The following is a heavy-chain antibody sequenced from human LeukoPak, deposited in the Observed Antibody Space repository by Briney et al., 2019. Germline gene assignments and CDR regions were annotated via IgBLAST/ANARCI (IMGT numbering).Heavy chain of an antibody. J-gene: IGHJ4*02. D-gene: IGHD3-3*01. CDR2: ISAYNGNT. CDR3: ERGRTIFGVVIVSVDY. Sequence: GASVKVSCKASGYTFTSYGISWVRQAPGQGLEWMGWISAYNGNTNYAQKLQGRVTMTTDTSTSTAYMELRSLSSDDTAVSYCERGRTIFGVVIVSVDYWGQGTLVTVSS. CDR1: GYTFTSYG. V-gene: IGHV1-18*01.